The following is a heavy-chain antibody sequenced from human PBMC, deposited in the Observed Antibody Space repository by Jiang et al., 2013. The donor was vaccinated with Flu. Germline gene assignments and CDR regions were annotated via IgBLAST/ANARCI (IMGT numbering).Heavy chain of an antibody. D-gene: IGHD6-6*01. Sequence: SGAEVKKPGASVKVSCKASGYTFGSYYMHWVRQAPGQGLEWMGVINPTGRSSTYAQKFQGXVTMTRDTSTSTVYMELRSLRSEDTAVYYCARPRLEYSASPALEYWGQGTLVTVSS. V-gene: IGHV1-46*01. CDR1: GYTFGSYY. CDR3: ARPRLEYSASPALEY. CDR2: INPTGRSS. J-gene: IGHJ4*02.